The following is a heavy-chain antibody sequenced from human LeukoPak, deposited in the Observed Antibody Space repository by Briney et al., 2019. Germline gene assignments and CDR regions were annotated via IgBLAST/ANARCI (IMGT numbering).Heavy chain of an antibody. Sequence: SETLSLTCAVYGGSFSGYYWSWIRQPPGKGLEWIGEINHSGSTNYNPSLKSRVTISVDTSKNQFSLKLSSVTAADTAVHYCARGRALYYYYYYMDVWGKGTTVTVSS. CDR1: GGSFSGYY. CDR2: INHSGST. J-gene: IGHJ6*03. V-gene: IGHV4-34*01. CDR3: ARGRALYYYYYYMDV.